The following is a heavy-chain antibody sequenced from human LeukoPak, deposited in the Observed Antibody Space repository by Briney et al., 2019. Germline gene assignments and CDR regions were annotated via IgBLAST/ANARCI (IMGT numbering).Heavy chain of an antibody. CDR3: AKLPREYCSSTSCPNWFDT. J-gene: IGHJ5*02. D-gene: IGHD2-2*01. CDR1: GFTFSSYG. Sequence: PGRSLRLSCAASGFTFSSYGMHWVRQAPGKGLEWVAVISSDGSSKNYADSVKGQFTISRDNSKNTLYLQMNSLRPEDTAVYYCAKLPREYCSSTSCPNWFDTWGQGTLVTVSS. V-gene: IGHV3-30*18. CDR2: ISSDGSSK.